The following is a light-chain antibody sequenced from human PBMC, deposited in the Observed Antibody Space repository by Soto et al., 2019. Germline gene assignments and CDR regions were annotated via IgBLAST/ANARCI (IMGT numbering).Light chain of an antibody. V-gene: IGKV1-39*01. J-gene: IGKJ4*01. CDR2: AAS. CDR3: QQSYTTPLT. Sequence: EIQMTQSPSSLSSSVGDRVTITCRASQPVTNYLSWYQQKPGKAPKLLIYAASSLQSGVPSRFTGSRSETNFTLIISSLQPEDFATYYCQQSYTTPLTFGGGTKVDIK. CDR1: QPVTNY.